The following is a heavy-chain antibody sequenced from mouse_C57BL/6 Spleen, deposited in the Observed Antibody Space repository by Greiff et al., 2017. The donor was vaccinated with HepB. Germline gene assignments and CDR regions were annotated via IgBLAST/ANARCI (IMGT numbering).Heavy chain of an antibody. CDR3: ARQSPASWFAY. CDR2: ISGGGNT. CDR1: GFTFSSYT. V-gene: IGHV5-9*01. Sequence: EVKLMESGGGLVKPGGSLKLSCAASGFTFSSYTMSWVRQTPEKRLEWVATISGGGNTYYPDSVKGRFTISRDNAKNTLYLQMSSLRSEDTALYYCARQSPASWFAYWGQGTLVTVSA. J-gene: IGHJ3*01.